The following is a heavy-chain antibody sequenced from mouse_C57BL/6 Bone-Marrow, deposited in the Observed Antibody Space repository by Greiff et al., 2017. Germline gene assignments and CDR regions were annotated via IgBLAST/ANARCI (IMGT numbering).Heavy chain of an antibody. V-gene: IGHV14-4*01. CDR1: GFNIKDDY. D-gene: IGHD4-1*01. CDR2: SDPENGDT. J-gene: IGHJ2*01. CDR3: TPNWVSWDDY. Sequence: EVKLQQSGAELVRPGASVKLSCTASGFNIKDDYMHWVKQRPEQGLEWIGWSDPENGDTEYASKFQGKATITADTSSNTAYLQLSSLTSEDTAVDYCTPNWVSWDDYWGQGTTLTVSS.